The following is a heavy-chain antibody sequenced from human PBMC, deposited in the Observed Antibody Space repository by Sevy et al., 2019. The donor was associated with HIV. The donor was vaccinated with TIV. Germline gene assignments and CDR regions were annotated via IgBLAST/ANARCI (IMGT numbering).Heavy chain of an antibody. V-gene: IGHV3-30-3*01. D-gene: IGHD2-21*02. CDR1: GFSFSGYA. J-gene: IGHJ4*02. CDR2: ISHDGNYK. CDR3: ARLISCGGDCYYLDY. Sequence: GGYLRLSCAASGFSFSGYAIHWVRQAPGKGLEWVAVISHDGNYKNYADSVKVRFTISRDDFKNTLYLQMSSLRPEDPAVYFCARLISCGGDCYYLDYWGQGALVTVSS.